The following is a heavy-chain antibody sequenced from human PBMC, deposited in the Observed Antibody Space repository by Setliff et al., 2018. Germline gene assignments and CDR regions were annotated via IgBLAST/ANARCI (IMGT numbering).Heavy chain of an antibody. Sequence: SLRLSCAASGFTVSSNYMSWVRQAPGKGLEWVSTIYSGGSTNHADSVKGRFTISRDTSENTLYLQMNSLRPEDTAVYYCARQLVAATMRAFDIWGQGTMVTVSS. D-gene: IGHD2-15*01. V-gene: IGHV3-66*02. J-gene: IGHJ3*02. CDR1: GFTVSSNY. CDR2: IYSGGST. CDR3: ARQLVAATMRAFDI.